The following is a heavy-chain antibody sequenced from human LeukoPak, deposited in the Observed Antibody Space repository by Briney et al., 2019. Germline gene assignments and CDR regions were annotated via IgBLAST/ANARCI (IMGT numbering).Heavy chain of an antibody. V-gene: IGHV4-4*02. CDR2: IYHSGST. CDR1: GGSISSSNW. D-gene: IGHD5-18*01. CDR3: AREGVQLWLLFDP. Sequence: SGTLSLTCAVSGGSISSSNWWSWVRQPPGKGLGWIGEIYHSGSTNYNPSLKSRVTISVDKSKNQFSLKLSSVTAADTAVYYCAREGVQLWLLFDPWGQGTLVTVSS. J-gene: IGHJ5*02.